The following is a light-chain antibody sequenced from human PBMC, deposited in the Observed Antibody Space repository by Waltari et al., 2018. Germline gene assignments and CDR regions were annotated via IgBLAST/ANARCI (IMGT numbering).Light chain of an antibody. CDR2: RNG. CDR1: SSNIGSNV. V-gene: IGLV1-47*01. Sequence: QSVLTQPPSASGTPGQRVTISCSGSSSNIGSNVVNWYQQVPGTTPKLLIYRNGQRPSGVPDRFSGSKSGTSASLAISGLRSEDEADYYCAAWDDKLGGRWEFGGGTKLTVL. J-gene: IGLJ2*01. CDR3: AAWDDKLGGRWE.